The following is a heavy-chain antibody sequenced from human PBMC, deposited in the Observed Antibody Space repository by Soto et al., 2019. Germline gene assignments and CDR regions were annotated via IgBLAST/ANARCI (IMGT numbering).Heavy chain of an antibody. V-gene: IGHV3-74*01. CDR3: VRGSVYNWRGAF. J-gene: IGHJ4*02. Sequence: EVQLVVSGGDLIQPGGSLRLSCAASGFTFSNYWMHWVRQAPGKGLVWVSRINGDGSTTSYADSVKGRFTISRYNAKNTLSMQMNSLRAEDTAVYYCVRGSVYNWRGAFWGQGPLVTVSS. CDR1: GFTFSNYW. D-gene: IGHD1-20*01. CDR2: INGDGSTT.